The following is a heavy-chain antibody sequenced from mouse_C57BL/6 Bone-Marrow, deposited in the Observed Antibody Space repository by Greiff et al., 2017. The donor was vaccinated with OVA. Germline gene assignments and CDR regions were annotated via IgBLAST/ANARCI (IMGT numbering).Heavy chain of an antibody. V-gene: IGHV14-4*01. D-gene: IGHD3-2*02. CDR3: ARQDSSGPYYFDY. CDR2: IDPENGDT. Sequence: VHVKQSGAELVRPGASVKLSCTASGFNIKDDYMHWVKQRPEQGLEWIGWIDPENGDTEYASKFQGKATITADTSSNTAYLQLSSLTSEDTAVYYCARQDSSGPYYFDYWGQGTTLTVSS. J-gene: IGHJ2*01. CDR1: GFNIKDDY.